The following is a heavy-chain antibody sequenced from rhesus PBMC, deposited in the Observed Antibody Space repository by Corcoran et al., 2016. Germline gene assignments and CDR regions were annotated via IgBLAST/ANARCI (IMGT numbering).Heavy chain of an antibody. Sequence: QVQLQQWGEGLVKTSETLSLTCAVYGGSISGYYNWSWIRQPPGKGMEWIGCIYGNIASTNYNPPLNNRVTISKDTSKNQFSLKLSSVTAAATAVYYCARSPGYSIPNGDYWGQGVLVTVSS. V-gene: IGHV4-73*01. D-gene: IGHD5-42*01. CDR3: ARSPGYSIPNGDY. J-gene: IGHJ4*01. CDR1: GGSISGYYN. CDR2: IYGNIAST.